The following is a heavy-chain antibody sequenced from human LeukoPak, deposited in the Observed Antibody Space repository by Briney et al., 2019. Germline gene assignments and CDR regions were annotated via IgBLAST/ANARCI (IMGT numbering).Heavy chain of an antibody. CDR1: GGSFSGYY. J-gene: IGHJ4*02. D-gene: IGHD6-19*01. CDR3: ARMGYSSGWSRKIRSRY. CDR2: INHSGST. V-gene: IGHV4-34*01. Sequence: SETLSLTCAVYGGSFSGYYWSWIRHPPPKGQELMGEINHSGSTNYNPSLTSRVTISVYTSKNQFSLKLSSVTAADTAVYYCARMGYSSGWSRKIRSRYWGQGTLVTVSS.